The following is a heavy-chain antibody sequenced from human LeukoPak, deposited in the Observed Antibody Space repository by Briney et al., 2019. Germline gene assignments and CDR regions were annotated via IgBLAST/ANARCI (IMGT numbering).Heavy chain of an antibody. D-gene: IGHD6-6*01. CDR3: AKARREYSSSSQPAYYFDY. V-gene: IGHV3-23*01. CDR1: GFTFSSDA. J-gene: IGHJ4*02. Sequence: GGTLRLSCAASGFTFSSDAMSWGRQAPGKGLEWVSAISGSGGSTYYADSVKGRFTISRDNSKNTLYLQMNRLRDEDTAVYYCAKARREYSSSSQPAYYFDYWGQGTLVTVSS. CDR2: ISGSGGST.